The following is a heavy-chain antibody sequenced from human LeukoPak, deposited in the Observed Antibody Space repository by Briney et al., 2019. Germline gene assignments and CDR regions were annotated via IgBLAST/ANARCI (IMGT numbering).Heavy chain of an antibody. V-gene: IGHV4-59*01. D-gene: IGHD1-26*01. J-gene: IGHJ4*02. CDR3: ARDGDPSGSYFDF. CDR2: IYYSGST. CDR1: GGSISSYY. Sequence: PSETLSLTCTVSGGSISSYYWSWIRQPPGEGLEWIGYIYYSGSTNYNPSLRSRVTISVDTSKNQISLRLSSMTPADTAVYYCARDGDPSGSYFDFWGQGTVVTVSS.